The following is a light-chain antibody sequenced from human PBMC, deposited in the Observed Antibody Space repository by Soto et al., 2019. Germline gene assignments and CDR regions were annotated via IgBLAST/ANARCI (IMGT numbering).Light chain of an antibody. CDR2: KAS. J-gene: IGKJ1*01. V-gene: IGKV1-5*03. CDR1: QSINNW. Sequence: DIQMTQSPSTLSASVGDRVTITCRASQSINNWLAWYQQKPGKAPKLLIYKASTLKSGVPSRFSGSGSGTEFTLTISSLQTDDFSTYYCQQYHSYWTFGQGTKVDIK. CDR3: QQYHSYWT.